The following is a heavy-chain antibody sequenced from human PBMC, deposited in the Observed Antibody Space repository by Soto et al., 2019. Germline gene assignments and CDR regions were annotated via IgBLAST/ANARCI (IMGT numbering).Heavy chain of an antibody. J-gene: IGHJ4*02. CDR2: IYYSGST. CDR1: GGSISSGDYY. D-gene: IGHD3-22*01. Sequence: SETLSLTCTVSGGSISSGDYYWSWIRQPPGKGLEWIGYIYYSGSTYYNPSLNSRVTISVDTSKNQFSLKLSSVAAADTAVYYCARGRYYDSSGYYGYWGQGTLVTVSS. CDR3: ARGRYYDSSGYYGY. V-gene: IGHV4-30-4*01.